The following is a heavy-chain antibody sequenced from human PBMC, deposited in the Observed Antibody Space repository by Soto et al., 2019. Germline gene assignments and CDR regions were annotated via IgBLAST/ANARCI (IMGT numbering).Heavy chain of an antibody. D-gene: IGHD2-2*01. V-gene: IGHV3-30*18. CDR3: AKDRSLRPANYFDY. CDR2: ISYDGSNK. CDR1: GFTFSSYG. Sequence: QVQLVESGGGVVQPGRSLRLSCAASGFTFSSYGMHWVRQAPGKGLEWVAVISYDGSNKYYADSVKGRFTISRDNSKNTLYLQMNSLRAEDTAVYYCAKDRSLRPANYFDYWGRGTLVTVSS. J-gene: IGHJ4*02.